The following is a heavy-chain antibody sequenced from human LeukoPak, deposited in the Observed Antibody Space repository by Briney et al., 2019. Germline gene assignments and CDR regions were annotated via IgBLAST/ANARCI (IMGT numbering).Heavy chain of an antibody. Sequence: PGRSLRLSCAASGFTFDDYAMHWVRQAPGKGLEWVSGISWNSGSIGYADSVKGRFTISRDNAKNSLYLQMNSLRAEDTAVYYCARDGRFSYGAFDIWGQGTMVTVSS. D-gene: IGHD3-3*01. V-gene: IGHV3-9*01. CDR3: ARDGRFSYGAFDI. CDR1: GFTFDDYA. CDR2: ISWNSGSI. J-gene: IGHJ3*02.